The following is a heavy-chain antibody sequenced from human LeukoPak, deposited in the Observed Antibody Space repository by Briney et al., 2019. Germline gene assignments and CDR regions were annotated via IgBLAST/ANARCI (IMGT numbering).Heavy chain of an antibody. CDR2: IYYSGST. Sequence: SETLSLTCTVSGGSLSSGGYYWRWIRQHPGKGLEWIGYIYYSGSTYYNPSLKSRVTISVDTSKNQFSLKLSSVTAADTAVYYCARRRGSYFDYWGQGTLVTVSS. V-gene: IGHV4-31*03. D-gene: IGHD3-16*01. J-gene: IGHJ4*02. CDR1: GGSLSSGGYY. CDR3: ARRRGSYFDY.